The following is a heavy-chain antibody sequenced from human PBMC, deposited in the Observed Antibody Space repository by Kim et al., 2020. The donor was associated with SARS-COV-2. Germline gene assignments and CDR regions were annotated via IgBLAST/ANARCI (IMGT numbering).Heavy chain of an antibody. V-gene: IGHV4-34*01. CDR1: GGSFSGYY. Sequence: SETLSLTRAVYGGSFSGYYWSWIRQPPGKGLEWIGEINHSGRTNYNPSLKSRVTISVDTSKNQFSLKLTSVTAEDTAVYYCARRLSNTSGWGSHYCDLWGQGTLVTVSS. D-gene: IGHD3-10*01. CDR2: INHSGRT. CDR3: ARRLSNTSGWGSHYCDL. J-gene: IGHJ4*02.